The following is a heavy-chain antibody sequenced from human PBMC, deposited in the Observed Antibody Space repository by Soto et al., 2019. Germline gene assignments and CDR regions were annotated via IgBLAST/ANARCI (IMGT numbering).Heavy chain of an antibody. D-gene: IGHD3-10*01. J-gene: IGHJ4*02. Sequence: QVQLVESGGGVVQPGRSLRLSCAASGFPFTSYGMHWVREGPDKGLEWVAIISYDGSDKYYADSVKGRFNISRDNAKNTLYLQITSLRPEDTALYYCVGGQYYSDYRGQGTLVIVSS. CDR3: VGGQYYSDY. V-gene: IGHV3-30*03. CDR1: GFPFTSYG. CDR2: ISYDGSDK.